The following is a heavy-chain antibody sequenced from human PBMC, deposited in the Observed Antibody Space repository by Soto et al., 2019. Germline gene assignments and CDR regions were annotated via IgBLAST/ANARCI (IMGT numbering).Heavy chain of an antibody. Sequence: SETLSLTCTVSGDSIISSDFYWGWVRQPPGKGLEWIGSIFYLGSSYYNPSLKGRVTMSVDTFKNQFSLRLRSVTAADTALYFCARHSLALRKNNWFDPWGQGIMVTVPQ. D-gene: IGHD3-3*02. V-gene: IGHV4-39*01. CDR3: ARHSLALRKNNWFDP. CDR2: IFYLGSS. J-gene: IGHJ5*02. CDR1: GDSIISSDFY.